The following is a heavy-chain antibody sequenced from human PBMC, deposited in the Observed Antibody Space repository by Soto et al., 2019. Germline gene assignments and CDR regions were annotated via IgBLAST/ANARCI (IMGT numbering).Heavy chain of an antibody. D-gene: IGHD3-22*01. CDR3: ARSGTYDSSGYYYSDQPLDY. CDR1: GFTFSSYG. J-gene: IGHJ4*02. CDR2: IWYDGSNK. Sequence: GGSLRLSCAASGFTFSSYGMHWVRQAPGKGLEWVAVIWYDGSNKYYADSVKGRFTISRDNSKNTLYLQMNSLRAEDTAVYYCARSGTYDSSGYYYSDQPLDYWGQGTLVTVSS. V-gene: IGHV3-33*01.